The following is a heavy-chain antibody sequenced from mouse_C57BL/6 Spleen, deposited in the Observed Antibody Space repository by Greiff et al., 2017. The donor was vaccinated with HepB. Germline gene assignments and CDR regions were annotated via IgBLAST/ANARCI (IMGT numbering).Heavy chain of an antibody. D-gene: IGHD3-2*02. V-gene: IGHV14-1*01. CDR1: GFNIKDYY. Sequence: VQLKQSGAELVRPGASVKLSCTASGFNIKDYYMHWVKQRPEQGLEWIGRIDPEDGDTEYAPKFQGKATMTADTSSNTAYLQLSSLTSEDTAVYYCTRDSSGYAMDYWGQGTSVTVSS. CDR2: IDPEDGDT. CDR3: TRDSSGYAMDY. J-gene: IGHJ4*01.